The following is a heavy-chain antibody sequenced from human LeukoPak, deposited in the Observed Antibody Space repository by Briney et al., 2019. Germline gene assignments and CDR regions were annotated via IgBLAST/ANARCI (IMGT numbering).Heavy chain of an antibody. V-gene: IGHV4-4*07. CDR2: IYTSGST. J-gene: IGHJ4*02. D-gene: IGHD1-7*01. Sequence: PSETLSLTCTVSGGSFSSFYWSWIRQPAGKGLEWIGRIYTSGSTNYNPSLESRVTISVDASKTQFSLKLNSVTAADTAVYYCARGSRELYYFDYWGQGTLVTVSS. CDR3: ARGSRELYYFDY. CDR1: GGSFSSFY.